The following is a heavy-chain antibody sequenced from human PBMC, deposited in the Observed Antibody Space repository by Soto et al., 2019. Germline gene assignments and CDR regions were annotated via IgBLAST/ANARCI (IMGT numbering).Heavy chain of an antibody. CDR2: IISSGSTI. J-gene: IGHJ4*02. CDR3: ARVADMGY. D-gene: IGHD3-9*01. V-gene: IGHV3-48*02. CDR1: GVTFGTFD. Sequence: GGSLRISCAASGVTFGTFDRNWVRQAPGKGLEWVSYIISSGSTIYYADSVKGRFTTSRENAKTSLYLQMNSLRDEDTAVYYCARVADMGYWGQGTLVTVSS.